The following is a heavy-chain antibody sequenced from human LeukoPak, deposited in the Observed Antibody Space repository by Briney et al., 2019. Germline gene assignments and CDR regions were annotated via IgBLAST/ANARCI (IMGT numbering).Heavy chain of an antibody. CDR2: ISGSGYNT. CDR1: GFTFSTYG. D-gene: IGHD5-18*01. CDR3: ARGGGYSYGETDY. J-gene: IGHJ4*02. V-gene: IGHV3-23*01. Sequence: GGSLRLSCAGSGFTFSTYGMSWVRQAPGKGLEWVSAISGSGYNTYYADSVKGRFTISRDNAKNTLYLQMNSLRAEDTAVYYCARGGGYSYGETDYWGQGTLVTVSS.